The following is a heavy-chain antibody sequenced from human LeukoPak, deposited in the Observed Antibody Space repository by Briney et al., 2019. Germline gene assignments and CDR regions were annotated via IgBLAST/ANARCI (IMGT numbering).Heavy chain of an antibody. CDR3: VKDPHSSGRYYFDY. D-gene: IGHD6-19*01. J-gene: IGHJ4*02. Sequence: QPGGSLRLSCSVSGFTFSNYAMHWVRQAPGKGLEYVSGISSNGGRTYYADSVKGRFTISRDNSKNTMYVQMITLRVEDTAVYYCVKDPHSSGRYYFDYWGQGTLVTVSS. V-gene: IGHV3-64*05. CDR1: GFTFSNYA. CDR2: ISSNGGRT.